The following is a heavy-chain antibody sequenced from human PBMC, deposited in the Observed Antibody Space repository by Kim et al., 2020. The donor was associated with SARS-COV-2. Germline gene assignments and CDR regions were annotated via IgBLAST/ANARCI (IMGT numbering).Heavy chain of an antibody. D-gene: IGHD6-13*01. V-gene: IGHV3-9*01. CDR2: ISWNSGSI. J-gene: IGHJ5*02. CDR1: GFTFGDYA. Sequence: GGSLRLSCAASGFTFGDYAMHWVRQAPGKGLEWVSGISWNSGSIGYADSVKGRFTISRDNAKNSLYLQMNSLRAEDTALYYCAKAKGSSWYLRTENWFDPWGQGTLVTVSS. CDR3: AKAKGSSWYLRTENWFDP.